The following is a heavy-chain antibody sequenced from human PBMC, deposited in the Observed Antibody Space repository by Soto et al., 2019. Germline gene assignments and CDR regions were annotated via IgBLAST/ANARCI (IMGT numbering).Heavy chain of an antibody. Sequence: ASVKVSCKASGGTFSSYAISWVRQAPVQGLEWMGGIIPIFGTANYAQKFQGRVTITADESTSTAYMELSSLRSEDTAVYYCATMYSSSWYSAFDIWGQGTMVTVSS. CDR2: IIPIFGTA. CDR1: GGTFSSYA. CDR3: ATMYSSSWYSAFDI. D-gene: IGHD6-13*01. J-gene: IGHJ3*02. V-gene: IGHV1-69*13.